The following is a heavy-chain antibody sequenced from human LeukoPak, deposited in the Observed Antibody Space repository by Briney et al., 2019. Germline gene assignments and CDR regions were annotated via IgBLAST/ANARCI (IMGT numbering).Heavy chain of an antibody. J-gene: IGHJ4*02. D-gene: IGHD2-15*01. CDR3: AKDPPSYCSGGSCYPFPFDY. CDR1: GFTFSSYA. V-gene: IGHV3-23*01. Sequence: GGSLRLSCAASGFTFSSYAMSWVRLAPGKGLEWVSAISGSGGSTYYADSVKGRFTISRDNSKNTLYLQMNSLRAEDTAVYYCAKDPPSYCSGGSCYPFPFDYWGQGTLVTVSS. CDR2: ISGSGGST.